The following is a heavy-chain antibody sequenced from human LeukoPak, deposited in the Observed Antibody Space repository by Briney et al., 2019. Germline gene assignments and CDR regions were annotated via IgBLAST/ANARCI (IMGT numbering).Heavy chain of an antibody. CDR1: GFTVSSNH. J-gene: IGHJ4*02. V-gene: IGHV3-66*01. CDR3: AKDFIGDFWSGYWSQSDY. Sequence: GGSLRLSCAASGFTVSSNHISWVRQAPGKGLEWVSVFYSGGGTSYADSVKGRFTVSRDDSKNTLYLQMNSLRAEDTAVYYCAKDFIGDFWSGYWSQSDYWGQGTLVTVSS. CDR2: FYSGGGT. D-gene: IGHD3-3*01.